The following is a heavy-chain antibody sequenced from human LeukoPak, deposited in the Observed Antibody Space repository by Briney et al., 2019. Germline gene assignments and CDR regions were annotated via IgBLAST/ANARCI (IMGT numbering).Heavy chain of an antibody. J-gene: IGHJ5*02. D-gene: IGHD4-17*01. CDR3: ARGGDDYGANWFDP. CDR2: IYTSGST. V-gene: IGHV4-4*07. Sequence: PSETLSLTCTVSGGSISSYYWSWIRQPAGKGLEWIGRIYTSGSTNYNPSLKSRVTMSVDTSKNQFSLKLSSVTAADTAVYYCARGGDDYGANWFDPWGQGTLVTVSS. CDR1: GGSISSYY.